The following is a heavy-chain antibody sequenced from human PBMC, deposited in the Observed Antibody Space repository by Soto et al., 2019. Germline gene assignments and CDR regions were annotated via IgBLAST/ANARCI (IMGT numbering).Heavy chain of an antibody. Sequence: SETLSLTCTVSGGSISSGGYYWSWIRQHPGKGLEWIGYIYYSGSTYYNPSLKSRVTISVDTSKNQFSLKLSSVTAADTAVYYCARVQWREFYYYYMDVWGKGTTVTVSS. CDR2: IYYSGST. V-gene: IGHV4-31*03. J-gene: IGHJ6*03. CDR1: GGSISSGGYY. D-gene: IGHD6-19*01. CDR3: ARVQWREFYYYYMDV.